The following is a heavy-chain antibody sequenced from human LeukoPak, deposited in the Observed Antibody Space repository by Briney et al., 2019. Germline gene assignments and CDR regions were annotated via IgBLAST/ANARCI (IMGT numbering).Heavy chain of an antibody. D-gene: IGHD4-23*01. CDR3: ARENNDYGGKKAFDY. Sequence: SETLSLTCTVSGGSSRSGDYFWSWIRQPPGKGLEWIGHIHYSGNTYYNPSLKSRFSISVDTSKNQFSLKLSSVTAADTAVYYGARENNDYGGKKAFDYWGQGTLVTVSS. J-gene: IGHJ4*02. CDR1: GGSSRSGDYF. V-gene: IGHV4-30-4*01. CDR2: IHYSGNT.